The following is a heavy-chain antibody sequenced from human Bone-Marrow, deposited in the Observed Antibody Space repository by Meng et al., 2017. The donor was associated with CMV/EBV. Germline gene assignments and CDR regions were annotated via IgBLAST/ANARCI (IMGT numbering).Heavy chain of an antibody. V-gene: IGHV3-9*01. CDR1: GFTFDDYA. D-gene: IGHD3-10*01. J-gene: IGHJ6*02. CDR2: ISWNSGSI. Sequence: SLKISCAASGFTFDDYAMHWVRQAPGKGLEWVSGISWNSGSIGYADSVKGRFTISRDNAKNSLYLQMNSLRAEDTAVYYCAKDPGSGNDYYYGMDVWGQGTTVTVSS. CDR3: AKDPGSGNDYYYGMDV.